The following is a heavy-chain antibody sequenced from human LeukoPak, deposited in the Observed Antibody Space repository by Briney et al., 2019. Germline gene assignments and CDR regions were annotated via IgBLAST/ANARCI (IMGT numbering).Heavy chain of an antibody. D-gene: IGHD2-15*01. CDR3: ARLSTCSGGTCFQDC. Sequence: PSETLSLTCTVSGGSISGSPYFWGWIRQSPGEGLEWIGIRHYNGKTHYNPSLESRVTLFVDTSKDQFSLRLSSVTAADTAVYYCARLSTCSGGTCFQDCWGQGTLVTVSS. J-gene: IGHJ4*02. CDR2: RHYNGKT. CDR1: GGSISGSPYF. V-gene: IGHV4-39*01.